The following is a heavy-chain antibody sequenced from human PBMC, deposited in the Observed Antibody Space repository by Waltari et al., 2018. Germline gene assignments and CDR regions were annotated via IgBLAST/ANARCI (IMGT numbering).Heavy chain of an antibody. CDR1: GDSISSDSYY. D-gene: IGHD4-4*01. Sequence: QLQLQESGPGLVKPSETLSLTCTVSGDSISSDSYYWGWLRQPLGKGLAWSGTVHFTGTTYYNPSLESRVTISVDTSNNQFSLKLTSVTAADTAIYYCARLDYSALRRGCDPWGQGTLVTVSS. V-gene: IGHV4-39*01. J-gene: IGHJ5*02. CDR3: ARLDYSALRRGCDP. CDR2: VHFTGTT.